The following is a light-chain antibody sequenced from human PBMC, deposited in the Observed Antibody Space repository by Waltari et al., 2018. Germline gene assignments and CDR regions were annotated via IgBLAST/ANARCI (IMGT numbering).Light chain of an antibody. CDR1: QSISCY. CDR2: AAS. Sequence: DIQMTQSPSSLSASVGDRVTITCRASQSISCYLTWYQQKPGKAPKLLIFAASILQSGVPSRLSGSGSGTEFTLPINSLQPEDSATYSCQQSSSAPPTFGQGTKVEIK. J-gene: IGKJ2*01. V-gene: IGKV1-39*01. CDR3: QQSSSAPPT.